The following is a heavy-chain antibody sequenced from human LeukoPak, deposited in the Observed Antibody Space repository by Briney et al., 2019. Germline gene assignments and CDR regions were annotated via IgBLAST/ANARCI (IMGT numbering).Heavy chain of an antibody. CDR2: INPNSGGT. CDR3: ATSSEGGYSYGSDVDY. V-gene: IGHV1-2*06. D-gene: IGHD5-18*01. J-gene: IGHJ4*02. CDR1: GYTFTAYY. Sequence: EPSVKLSCKASGYTFTAYYMYWVRQAPGQGLGCMGRINPNSGGTNHAQKFQGRVTMTRDTPISTAYMELSRLRSDDTAVYYCATSSEGGYSYGSDVDYWGQGTLVTVSS.